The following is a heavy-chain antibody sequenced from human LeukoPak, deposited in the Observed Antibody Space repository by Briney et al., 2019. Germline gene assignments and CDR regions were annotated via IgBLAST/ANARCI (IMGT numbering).Heavy chain of an antibody. J-gene: IGHJ4*02. Sequence: PSETLSLTCTVSGGSISSSFYYWGWIRQPPGKGLEWIGYINYDGSTNYNPSLKSRVTISVDTSKNQFSLKLSSVTAADTAVYYCARGVDTAMVYDYWGQGTLVTVSS. V-gene: IGHV4-61*05. CDR1: GGSISSSFYY. D-gene: IGHD5-18*01. CDR2: INYDGST. CDR3: ARGVDTAMVYDY.